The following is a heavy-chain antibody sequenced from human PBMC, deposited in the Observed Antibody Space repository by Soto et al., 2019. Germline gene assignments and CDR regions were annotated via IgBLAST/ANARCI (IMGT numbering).Heavy chain of an antibody. D-gene: IGHD3-22*01. CDR2: ITSSSDTI. J-gene: IGHJ6*02. CDR3: ASVVVVIPPGHYSAMEV. Sequence: GGSLRRSCAAAGVTCSNFDINWVRQAPGRGLEWVEYITSSSDTIYYSDSVKGRFTISRDNGKNSLFLQMNSLRDEDTAVYYCASVVVVIPPGHYSAMEVWGQGTTVTVSS. CDR1: GVTCSNFD. V-gene: IGHV3-48*02.